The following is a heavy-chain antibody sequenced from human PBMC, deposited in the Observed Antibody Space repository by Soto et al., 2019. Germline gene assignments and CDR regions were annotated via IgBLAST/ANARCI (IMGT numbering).Heavy chain of an antibody. J-gene: IGHJ5*02. CDR3: ARDHGTGGWFDP. V-gene: IGHV4-59*01. CDR2: IYYSGST. Sequence: QVQLQESGPGLVKPSETLSLTCTVSGGSISSYYWSWIRQPPGKGLEWIGYIYYSGSTNYNPSLKSRVTISVDTSKNQFSLKLSSVTAADTAVYYCARDHGTGGWFDPWGQGTLVTVSS. CDR1: GGSISSYY.